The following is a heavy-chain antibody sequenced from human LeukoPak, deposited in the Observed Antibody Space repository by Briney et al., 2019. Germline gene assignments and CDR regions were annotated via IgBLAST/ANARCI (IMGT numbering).Heavy chain of an antibody. CDR1: GGSISSSSYY. V-gene: IGHV4-39*01. CDR2: IYYSGST. CDR3: ARLYSSGWYPSFDY. J-gene: IGHJ4*02. Sequence: SETLSLTCTVSGGSISSSSYYWGWIRQPPGKGLEWIGSIYYSGSTYYNPSLKSRVTISVDTSKNQFSLKLSSVTAADTAVYYCARLYSSGWYPSFDYWGQGTLVTVSS. D-gene: IGHD6-19*01.